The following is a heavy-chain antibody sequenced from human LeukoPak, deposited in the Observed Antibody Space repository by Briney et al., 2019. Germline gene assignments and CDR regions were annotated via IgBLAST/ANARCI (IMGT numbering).Heavy chain of an antibody. CDR3: ARVFGIAVAGTPDY. J-gene: IGHJ4*02. CDR2: ISSSSSYI. Sequence: GGSLRLSCAASGFTFSSYSMNWVRQAPGKGLEWISSISSSSSYIYYADSVKGRFTISRDNAKNSLYLQMNSLRAEDTAVYYCARVFGIAVAGTPDYWGQGTLVTVSS. D-gene: IGHD6-19*01. V-gene: IGHV3-21*01. CDR1: GFTFSSYS.